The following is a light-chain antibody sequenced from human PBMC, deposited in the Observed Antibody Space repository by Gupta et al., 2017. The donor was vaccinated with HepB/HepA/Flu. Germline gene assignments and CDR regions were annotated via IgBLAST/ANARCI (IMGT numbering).Light chain of an antibody. V-gene: IGLV2-14*03. CDR2: DVI. J-gene: IGLJ1*01. Sequence: SALAQTASVSGSPGQSITISCPGTSSDVGGYNYVSWYQQHPGKAPKFMMYDVIKRPSGVDTRFSGSKSGNTASLTISGRQAEEEADYYCSSDTSSNNFVFGTGTKVTVL. CDR1: SSDVGGYNY. CDR3: SSDTSSNNFV.